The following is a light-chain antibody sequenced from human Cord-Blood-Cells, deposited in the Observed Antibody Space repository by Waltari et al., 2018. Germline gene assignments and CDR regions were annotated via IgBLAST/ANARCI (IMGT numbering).Light chain of an antibody. V-gene: IGLV2-14*01. CDR3: SSYTSSSTYV. CDR2: EVS. Sequence: QSALTQPAYVSGSPGQSLTISCTGTTSDVGGYNYVSWYQQHPGKAPKLMIYEVSNRPSGVSNRFSGSKSGNTASLTISGLQAEDEADYYCSSYTSSSTYVFGTGTKVTVL. CDR1: TSDVGGYNY. J-gene: IGLJ1*01.